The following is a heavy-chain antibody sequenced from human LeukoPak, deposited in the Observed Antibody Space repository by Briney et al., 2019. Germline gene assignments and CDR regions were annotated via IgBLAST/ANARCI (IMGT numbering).Heavy chain of an antibody. CDR3: ARLGYCSSTSCYSTSYYYYGMDV. CDR1: GGTFSTYA. CDR2: IIPIFGTA. D-gene: IGHD2-2*02. Sequence: ASVKVSCKASGGTFSTYAISWVRQAPGQGLEWMGGIIPIFGTANYAQKFQGRVTITADESTSTAYMELSSLRSEDTAVYYCARLGYCSSTSCYSTSYYYYGMDVWGQGTTVTVSS. V-gene: IGHV1-69*13. J-gene: IGHJ6*02.